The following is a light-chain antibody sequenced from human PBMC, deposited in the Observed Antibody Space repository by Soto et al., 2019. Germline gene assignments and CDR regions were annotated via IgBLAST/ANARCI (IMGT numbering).Light chain of an antibody. Sequence: IVLTQSPGTLSLSPWERATLSCRASQSVSNNYLAWYQQKPGQAPRLLIYGASSRATGIPDRSSGRGFGTDFTLTISRLEPEDFAVYYCQHSGDFRWTFGQGTKVDIK. J-gene: IGKJ1*01. CDR2: GAS. CDR1: QSVSNNY. V-gene: IGKV3-20*01. CDR3: QHSGDFRWT.